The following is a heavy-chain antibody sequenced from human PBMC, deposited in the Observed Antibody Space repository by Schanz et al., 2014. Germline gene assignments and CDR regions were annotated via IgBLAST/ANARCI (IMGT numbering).Heavy chain of an antibody. CDR2: IGNGGVTI. CDR3: ARNRGSGGQNWYFDR. V-gene: IGHV3-48*04. J-gene: IGHJ2*01. Sequence: EVQLVESGGGLVQPGGSLRLSCAASGFTFSSYSMNWVRQAPGKGLEWVSYIGNGGVTIYYADSVKGRFTISRDNSKNSLYLQMSSLRADDTAVYYCARNRGSGGQNWYFDRWGRGTLVTVSS. CDR1: GFTFSSYS. D-gene: IGHD1-26*01.